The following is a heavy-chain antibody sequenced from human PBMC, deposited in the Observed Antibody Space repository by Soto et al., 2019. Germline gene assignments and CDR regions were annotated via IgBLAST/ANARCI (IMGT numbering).Heavy chain of an antibody. CDR2: ISAAGDP. D-gene: IGHD2-21*02. V-gene: IGHV3-13*05. Sequence: EVQLVESGGGLVQPGGSLRLSCEASGFTFRNYDMHWVRQGTGKGLEWVSGISAAGDPNYADSVEGRCTISRENAQNSFFLQMTSLRVGDTAVYYCARTARDFYGLDVWGQGTTVIVSS. J-gene: IGHJ6*02. CDR1: GFTFRNYD. CDR3: ARTARDFYGLDV.